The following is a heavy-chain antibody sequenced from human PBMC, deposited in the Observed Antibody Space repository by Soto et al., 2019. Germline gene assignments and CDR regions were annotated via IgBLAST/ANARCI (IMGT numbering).Heavy chain of an antibody. Sequence: QVQLVESGGGVVQPGRSLRLSCAASGFTFNHNAMHWVRQAAGKGLEWVAQIWYDGREKCYTASVKGRFTISRDNFKNTVILQMDSLRVEDTAVYYCARDGQQQAPYALDVWGQGTTVSVSS. CDR2: IWYDGREK. CDR3: ARDGQQQAPYALDV. D-gene: IGHD6-13*01. J-gene: IGHJ6*02. V-gene: IGHV3-33*01. CDR1: GFTFNHNA.